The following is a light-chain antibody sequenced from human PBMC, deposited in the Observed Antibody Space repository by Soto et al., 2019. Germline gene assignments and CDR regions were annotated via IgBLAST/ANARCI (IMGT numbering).Light chain of an antibody. J-gene: IGKJ5*01. CDR3: LQRSNWPVT. V-gene: IGKV3-11*01. CDR1: QSVSSF. CDR2: DAS. Sequence: EIVLTQSPATLSLSPGERATLSCRASQSVSSFLAWYQQKPGQAPRLLIYDASNRATGIPARFSGSGSGTDFTLTISSLEPEDFAVYYCLQRSNWPVTFGQGTRLDIK.